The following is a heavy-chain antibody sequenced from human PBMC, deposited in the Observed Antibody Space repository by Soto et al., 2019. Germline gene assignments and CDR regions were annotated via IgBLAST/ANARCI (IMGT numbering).Heavy chain of an antibody. D-gene: IGHD2-8*01. J-gene: IGHJ3*02. Sequence: GGSLKLSCAASGFTFDDYGMSWVRQAPGKGLEWVSGINWNGGSTGYADSVKGRFTISRDNAKNSLYLQMNSLRAEDTALYHCARGYAMDAFDIWGQGTMVTVSS. CDR1: GFTFDDYG. V-gene: IGHV3-20*01. CDR2: INWNGGST. CDR3: ARGYAMDAFDI.